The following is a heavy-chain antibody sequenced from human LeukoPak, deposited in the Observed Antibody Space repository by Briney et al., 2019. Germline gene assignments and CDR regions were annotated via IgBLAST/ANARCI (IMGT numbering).Heavy chain of an antibody. D-gene: IGHD3-16*01. J-gene: IGHJ6*02. Sequence: GASVTVSCKVSGYTLTELSMHWVRQAPGKGLEWMGGFDPEDGETIYAQKFQGRVTMTEDTSTDTAYMELSSLRSEDTAVYYCATNMLSVGMITFGGVSSMDVWGQGTTVTVSS. CDR2: FDPEDGET. CDR1: GYTLTELS. V-gene: IGHV1-24*01. CDR3: ATNMLSVGMITFGGVSSMDV.